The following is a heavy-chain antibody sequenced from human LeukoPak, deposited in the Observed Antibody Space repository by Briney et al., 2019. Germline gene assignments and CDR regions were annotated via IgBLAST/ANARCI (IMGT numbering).Heavy chain of an antibody. CDR2: IYYSGST. Sequence: KPSETLSLTCTVSGGSISSSSYYWGWIRQPPGKGLEWIGSIYYSGSTYYNPSLKSRVTISVDTSKNQLSLKLSSVTAADTAVYYCARLTQITAWYIHYWGQGTLVTVSS. CDR1: GGSISSSSYY. V-gene: IGHV4-39*01. J-gene: IGHJ4*02. CDR3: ARLTQITAWYIHY. D-gene: IGHD4-23*01.